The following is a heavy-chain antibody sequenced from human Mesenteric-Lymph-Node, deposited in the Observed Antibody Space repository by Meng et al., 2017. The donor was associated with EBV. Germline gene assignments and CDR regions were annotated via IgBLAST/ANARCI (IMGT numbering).Heavy chain of an antibody. CDR1: GFSLLTRGVA. V-gene: IGHV2-5*02. Sequence: QIPLKESGPTLANPTQTLTLTCTFSGFSLLTRGVAVSWIRQPPGKALECLGIIYWDDDKHYSPSLKSRLTITRDTSKSQVVPTMTNMDPVDTATYYCSHRRSDFAGNIIVDYWGHGTLVTVSS. D-gene: IGHD6-13*01. CDR3: SHRRSDFAGNIIVDY. J-gene: IGHJ4*01. CDR2: IYWDDDK.